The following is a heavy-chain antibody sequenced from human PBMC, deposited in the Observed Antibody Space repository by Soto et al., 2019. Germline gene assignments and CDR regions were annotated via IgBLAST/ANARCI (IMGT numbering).Heavy chain of an antibody. CDR3: AKVSEGSMITFGGVIAY. D-gene: IGHD3-16*02. CDR2: ISFDGNIQ. J-gene: IGHJ4*02. Sequence: QVQLVESGGGVVQPGRSLRLSCAASGFTFSTYGMHWVRQAPGKGLEWVAVISFDGNIQYYADSVKDRFTISRDNSKNTLYLQMDSLRAEDTAVYYCAKVSEGSMITFGGVIAYWGQGTLVTVSS. CDR1: GFTFSTYG. V-gene: IGHV3-30*18.